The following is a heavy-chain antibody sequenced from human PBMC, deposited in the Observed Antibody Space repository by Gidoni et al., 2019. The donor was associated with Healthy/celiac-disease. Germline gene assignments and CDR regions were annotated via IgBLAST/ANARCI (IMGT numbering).Heavy chain of an antibody. CDR3: ARRGSYYYDSSGYYYGLNAFDI. J-gene: IGHJ3*02. V-gene: IGHV4-39*01. CDR1: GGSISSSSYY. CDR2: IYYSGST. D-gene: IGHD3-22*01. Sequence: QLQLQESGPGLVKPSETLSLTCTVSGGSISSSSYYWGWIRQPPGKGLEWIGSIYYSGSTYYNPSLKSRVTISVDTSKNQFSLKLSSVTAADTAVYYCARRGSYYYDSSGYYYGLNAFDIWGQGTMVTVSS.